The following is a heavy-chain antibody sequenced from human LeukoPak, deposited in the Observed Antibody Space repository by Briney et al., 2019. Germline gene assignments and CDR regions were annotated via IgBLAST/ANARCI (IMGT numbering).Heavy chain of an antibody. D-gene: IGHD3-10*01. CDR2: ISVYNDNT. CDR1: GYTFSSFG. Sequence: GASVKVSCKASGYTFSSFGISWVRQAPGQGLEWMGWISVYNDNTHFAQKFQGRVTMTADTSTSTAYMELRNLRADDTAMYYCARDRAGPLTALIRGHIKEIPWGQGTLVTVSS. J-gene: IGHJ5*02. V-gene: IGHV1-18*04. CDR3: ARDRAGPLTALIRGHIKEIP.